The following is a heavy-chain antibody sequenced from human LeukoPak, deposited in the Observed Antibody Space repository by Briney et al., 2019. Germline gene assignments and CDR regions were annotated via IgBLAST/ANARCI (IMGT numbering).Heavy chain of an antibody. CDR2: TYYRSKWYN. Sequence: SQTLSLTCVISGESVSSNSAAWTWIRQSPSRGLEWLGRTYYRSKWYNDYAVSVKSRMIINPDTSKNQFSLQLNSVIPEDTAVYYCTRGAGSVDVWGHGATVTVSS. CDR3: TRGAGSVDV. V-gene: IGHV6-1*01. CDR1: GESVSSNSAA. J-gene: IGHJ6*02.